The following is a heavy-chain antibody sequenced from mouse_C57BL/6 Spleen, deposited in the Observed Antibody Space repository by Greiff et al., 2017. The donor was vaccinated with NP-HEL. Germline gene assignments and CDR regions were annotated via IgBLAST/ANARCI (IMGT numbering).Heavy chain of an antibody. J-gene: IGHJ1*03. V-gene: IGHV1-69*01. CDR2: IDPSDSYT. D-gene: IGHD4-1*01. Sequence: VQLQQPGAELVMPGASVKLSCKASGYTFTSYWMHWVKQRPRQGLEWIGEIDPSDSYTNYNQKFKGKSTLTVDKSSSTAYMQLSSLTSEDSAVYYCARRGWNYWEYFDVWGTGTTVTVSS. CDR3: ARRGWNYWEYFDV. CDR1: GYTFTSYW.